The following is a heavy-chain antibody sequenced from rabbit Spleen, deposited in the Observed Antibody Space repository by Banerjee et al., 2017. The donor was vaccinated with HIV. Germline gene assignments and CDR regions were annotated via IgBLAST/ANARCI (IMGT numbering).Heavy chain of an antibody. D-gene: IGHD4-1*01. J-gene: IGHJ4*01. CDR3: VREVAAKFSL. CDR1: GFTLSSYY. CDR2: IYTTSGRT. Sequence: QLKESGGGLVQPGGSLKLSCKASGFTLSSYYMNWVRQAPGKGLELIACIYTTSGRTWYANWVNGRFTISSHNAQNTLYLQLNSLTAADTATYFCVREVAAKFSLWGPGTLVTVS. V-gene: IGHV1S7*01.